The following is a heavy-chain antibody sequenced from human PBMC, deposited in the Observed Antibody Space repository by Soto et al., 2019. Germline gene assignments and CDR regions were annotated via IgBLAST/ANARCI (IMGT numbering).Heavy chain of an antibody. CDR2: ISPSGTT. D-gene: IGHD1-26*01. CDR3: VRTTFPDVVGAFDV. J-gene: IGHJ3*01. V-gene: IGHV4-4*07. Sequence: QVQLEESGPGLVKPSETLSLICTVSGASISNYHWSWIRQPAGMGLEYIGRISPSGTTNYNPSLKSRVTMSVDPSKNPFSLRLSSVTAADTAVYYCVRTTFPDVVGAFDVWGQGTLVTVSS. CDR1: GASISNYH.